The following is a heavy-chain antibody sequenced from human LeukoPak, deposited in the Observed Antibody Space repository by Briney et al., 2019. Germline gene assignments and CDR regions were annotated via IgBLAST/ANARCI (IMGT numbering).Heavy chain of an antibody. CDR2: IYHTGNT. D-gene: IGHD3-10*01. Sequence: SETLSLTCTFSGASMSTTSYYWGWIRQPPGKGLEWIGSIYHTGNTYYNSSLKSRVTISVDTSKNQFSLRLRSVTAADTAVYYCARGPGEDGSGIGIDWGQGTLVTVSS. V-gene: IGHV4-39*07. CDR3: ARGPGEDGSGIGID. CDR1: GASMSTTSYY. J-gene: IGHJ4*02.